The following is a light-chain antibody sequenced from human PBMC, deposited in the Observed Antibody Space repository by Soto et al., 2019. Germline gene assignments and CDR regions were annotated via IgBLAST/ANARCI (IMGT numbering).Light chain of an antibody. J-gene: IGLJ2*01. CDR1: SGHSNYA. CDR2: FNSDGSH. Sequence: QSVLTQSPSASASLGASVRLTCTLSSGHSNYAVAWHQQQPEKGPRYLMKFNSDGSHTKGDGIPDRFSGSSSGAERYLTISSLQSDDEADYYCQTWGAGMIFGGGTKLTVL. V-gene: IGLV4-69*01. CDR3: QTWGAGMI.